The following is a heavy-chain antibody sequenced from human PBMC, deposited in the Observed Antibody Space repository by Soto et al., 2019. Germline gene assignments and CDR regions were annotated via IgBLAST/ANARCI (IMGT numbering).Heavy chain of an antibody. D-gene: IGHD6-19*01. V-gene: IGHV4-61*01. J-gene: IGHJ6*02. CDR1: GGSVSSGSYY. CDR3: ARDSSGWNNFGMDV. Sequence: QVQLQESGPGLVKPSETLALTCTVSGGSVSSGSYYWSWIRQPPGKGLEWIGYIYYTGSTNYNPALKSRVTMSGDTSKNQLSLELSSVTAADTAVYYCARDSSGWNNFGMDVWGQGTTVTVSS. CDR2: IYYTGST.